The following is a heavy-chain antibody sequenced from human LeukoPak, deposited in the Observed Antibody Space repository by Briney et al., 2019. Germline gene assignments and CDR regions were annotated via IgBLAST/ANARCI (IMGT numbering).Heavy chain of an antibody. CDR2: INHSGST. CDR1: GGSFSGYY. Sequence: SETLSLTCAVYGGSFSGYYWIWIRQPAGKGLEWIGEINHSGSTNYNPSLKSRVTISVDTSKNQFSLKLSSVTAADTAVYYCARGGLSPPPGGFDYWGQGTLVTVSS. J-gene: IGHJ4*02. V-gene: IGHV4-34*01. D-gene: IGHD3-16*01. CDR3: ARGGLSPPPGGFDY.